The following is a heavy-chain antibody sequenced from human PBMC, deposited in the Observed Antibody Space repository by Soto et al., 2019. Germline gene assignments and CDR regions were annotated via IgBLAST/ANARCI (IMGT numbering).Heavy chain of an antibody. CDR2: INHSGST. CDR1: GGSFSGYY. D-gene: IGHD3-3*01. CDR3: ARGKLRITIFGVVIPYYYYGMDV. Sequence: ASETLSLTCAVYGGSFSGYYWSWIRQPPGKGLEWIGEINHSGSTNYNPSLKSRVTISVDTSKNQFSLKLSSVTAADTAVYYCARGKLRITIFGVVIPYYYYGMDVWGQGTTVTVSS. V-gene: IGHV4-34*01. J-gene: IGHJ6*02.